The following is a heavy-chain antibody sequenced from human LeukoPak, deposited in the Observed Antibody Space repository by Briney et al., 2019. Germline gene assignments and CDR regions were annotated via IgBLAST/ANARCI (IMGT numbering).Heavy chain of an antibody. V-gene: IGHV3-21*01. CDR1: GFTFSSYS. Sequence: GGSLRLSCAASGFTFSSYSMNWVRQAPGKWLEWVSSISSSSSYIYYADSVKGRFTISRDNAKNSLYLQMNSVRADDTAVYYWARDHSRGVYWGQGTLVTVSS. D-gene: IGHD1-26*01. CDR2: ISSSSSYI. CDR3: ARDHSRGVY. J-gene: IGHJ4*02.